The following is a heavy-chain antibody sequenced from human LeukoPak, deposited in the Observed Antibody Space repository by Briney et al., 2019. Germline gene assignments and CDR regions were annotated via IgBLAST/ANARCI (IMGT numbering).Heavy chain of an antibody. Sequence: PSETLSLTCTVSGVSFRSYHWSWIRQSPGRGLEWVGYIYHTGRTNCNPSLKSRVTISIDTSKNQFSLRLTSVTAADTAVYYCARDSFYPESGGRSSDVFDSWGLGTMVTVSS. V-gene: IGHV4-59*01. CDR2: IYHTGRT. CDR3: ARDSFYPESGGRSSDVFDS. CDR1: GVSFRSYH. J-gene: IGHJ3*02. D-gene: IGHD2-15*01.